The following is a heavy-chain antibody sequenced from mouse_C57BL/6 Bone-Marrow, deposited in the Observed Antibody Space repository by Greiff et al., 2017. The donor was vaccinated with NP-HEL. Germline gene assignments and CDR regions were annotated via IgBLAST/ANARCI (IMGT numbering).Heavy chain of an antibody. Sequence: QVQLQQSGPELVKPGASVKISCKASGYAFSSSWMNWVKQRPGKGLEWIGRIYPGDGDTNYNGKFKGKATLTADKSSSTAYMQLSSLTSEDSAVYFCARSVTTEGMDYWGQGTSVTVSS. CDR3: ARSVTTEGMDY. V-gene: IGHV1-82*01. D-gene: IGHD1-1*01. J-gene: IGHJ4*01. CDR2: IYPGDGDT. CDR1: GYAFSSSW.